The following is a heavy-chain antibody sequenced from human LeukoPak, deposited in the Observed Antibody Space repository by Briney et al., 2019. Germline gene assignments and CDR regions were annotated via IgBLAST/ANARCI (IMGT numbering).Heavy chain of an antibody. CDR3: ARTAGRTFDY. V-gene: IGHV3-23*01. Sequence: GGSLRLSCAASGFTFTSYSMNWVRQAPGKGLEWVSTISGGGGSTYYADSVKGRFTISRDNSKNTLYLQVNSLRAEDTAVYYCARTAGRTFDYWGQGTLVTVSS. CDR1: GFTFTSYS. CDR2: ISGGGGST. J-gene: IGHJ4*02. D-gene: IGHD6-6*01.